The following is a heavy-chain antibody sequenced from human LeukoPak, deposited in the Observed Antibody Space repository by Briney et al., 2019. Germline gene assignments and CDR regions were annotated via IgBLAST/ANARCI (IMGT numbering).Heavy chain of an antibody. D-gene: IGHD3-3*01. CDR2: IYYSGST. CDR3: ARGRATYYDFWSGYSAGATEPYYFDY. J-gene: IGHJ4*02. V-gene: IGHV4-30-4*08. CDR1: GGSISSGDYY. Sequence: PSQTLSLTCTVSGGSISSGDYYWSWIRQPPGKGLEWIGYIYYSGSTYYNPSLKSRVTISVDTSKNQFSLKLSSVTAADTAVYYCARGRATYYDFWSGYSAGATEPYYFDYWGQGTLVTVSS.